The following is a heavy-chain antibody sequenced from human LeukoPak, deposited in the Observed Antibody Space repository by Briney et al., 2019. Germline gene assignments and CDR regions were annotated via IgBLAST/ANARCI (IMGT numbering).Heavy chain of an antibody. D-gene: IGHD1-26*01. J-gene: IGHJ4*02. CDR2: INWSGGST. CDR1: GFIFDDYG. CDR3: ARAHFSGSFGY. Sequence: GGSLRLSCAASGFIFDDYGMSWVRQAPGKGLEWVSGINWSGGSTSYADSVKGRFTISRDNAKNSLYLQMNSLRAKDTAFYYCARAHFSGSFGYWGQGTLVTVSS. V-gene: IGHV3-20*04.